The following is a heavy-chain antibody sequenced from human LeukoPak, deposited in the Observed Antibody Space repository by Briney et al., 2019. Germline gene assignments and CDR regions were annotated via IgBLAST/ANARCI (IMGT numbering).Heavy chain of an antibody. J-gene: IGHJ4*02. CDR3: AREEVTYYYDSSGYHLDF. CDR1: GFTFSSYS. Sequence: KSGGSLRLSCAASGFTFSSYSMNWVRQAPGKGLEWVSSISSGSNYIYYADSLKGRFTISRDNAKNSLYLQMNSLRAEDTAVYYSAREEVTYYYDSSGYHLDFWGQGTLVTVSS. D-gene: IGHD3-22*01. CDR2: ISSGSNYI. V-gene: IGHV3-21*01.